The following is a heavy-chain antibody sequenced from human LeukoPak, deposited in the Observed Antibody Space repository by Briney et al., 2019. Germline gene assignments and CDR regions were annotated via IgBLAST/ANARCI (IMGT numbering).Heavy chain of an antibody. V-gene: IGHV1-18*01. J-gene: IGHJ5*02. Sequence: ASVNVSFKASGYTFTIYGISWVRQAPGQGLEWMGWISADNGNTNYAQKLQGRVTMTKDTSTSTAYMELRSLRSDDTAVYYCARVSPTYCGGDCSPRWFDPWGQGTLVTVSS. CDR1: GYTFTIYG. CDR3: ARVSPTYCGGDCSPRWFDP. CDR2: ISADNGNT. D-gene: IGHD2-21*02.